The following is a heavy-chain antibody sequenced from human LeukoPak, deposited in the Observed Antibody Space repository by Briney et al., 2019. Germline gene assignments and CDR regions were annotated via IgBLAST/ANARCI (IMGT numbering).Heavy chain of an antibody. Sequence: ASVRVSSTTSGGTFNNYIISWVRQAPGQGLEWVGTIILILDIADYAQKFQGRVAITADTSTSTAYMELSDLGSEDTAVYFCAREPEGLTTESHWGQGTLVTVSS. V-gene: IGHV1-69*04. CDR2: IILILDIA. CDR1: GGTFNNYI. D-gene: IGHD1-14*01. J-gene: IGHJ4*02. CDR3: AREPEGLTTESH.